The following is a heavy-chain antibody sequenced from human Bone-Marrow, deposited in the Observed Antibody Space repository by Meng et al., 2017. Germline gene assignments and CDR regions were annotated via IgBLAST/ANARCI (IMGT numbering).Heavy chain of an antibody. CDR1: GFTVSSNY. V-gene: IGHV3-66*02. CDR2: IYSGGST. Sequence: VQLGGSGGGVVQPWRSLRLSCAASGFTVSSNYMSWVRQAPGKELEWVSVIYSGGSTYNADSVKGRFTISRDNSKNTLYLQMNSLRAEDTAVYYCARGAGIFGGQGTLVTVSS. CDR3: ARGAGIF. D-gene: IGHD6-13*01. J-gene: IGHJ4*02.